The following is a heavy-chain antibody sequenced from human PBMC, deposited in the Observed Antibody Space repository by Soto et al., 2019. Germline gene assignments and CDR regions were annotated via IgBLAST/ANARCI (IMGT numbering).Heavy chain of an antibody. V-gene: IGHV4-30-2*01. CDR1: GGSISSGGYS. D-gene: IGHD2-2*01. CDR2: IYHSGST. J-gene: IGHJ4*02. Sequence: SETLSLTCAVSGGSISSGGYSWSWIRQPPGKGLEWIGYIYHSGSTYYNPSLKSRVTISVDRSKNQFSLKLSSVTAADTAVYYCSRAPAIRYYFDYCGQGTLVTGS. CDR3: SRAPAIRYYFDY.